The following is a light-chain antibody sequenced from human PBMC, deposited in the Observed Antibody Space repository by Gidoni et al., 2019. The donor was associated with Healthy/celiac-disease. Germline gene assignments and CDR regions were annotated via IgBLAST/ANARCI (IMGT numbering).Light chain of an antibody. J-gene: IGLJ2*01. Sequence: QSALTQPASGSGSPGQSITISCTGTTSDVGGYNYVPWYQQHPGKAPKLMIYEVSNRPSGVSNRFSGSKSGNTASLTISGLQAEDEADYYCSSYTSSSTPVVFGGGTKLTVL. CDR2: EVS. CDR1: TSDVGGYNY. V-gene: IGLV2-14*01. CDR3: SSYTSSSTPVV.